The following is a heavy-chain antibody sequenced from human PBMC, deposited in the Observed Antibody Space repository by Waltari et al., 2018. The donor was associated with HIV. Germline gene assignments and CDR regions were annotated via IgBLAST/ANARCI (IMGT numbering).Heavy chain of an antibody. CDR1: GFTFSAYG. Sequence: QVQLVESGGGVVQPGRSLRLSCEASGFTFSAYGMPWVRQAPGKRLEWVALIWSQGDNIYYADSVKGRFTVSRDNSKNTVYLQMNILRAEDSAVYYCATENIVVVPTAIYYYGLDVWGQGTTVTVSS. J-gene: IGHJ6*02. CDR3: ATENIVVVPTAIYYYGLDV. D-gene: IGHD2-2*01. CDR2: IWSQGDNI. V-gene: IGHV3-33*01.